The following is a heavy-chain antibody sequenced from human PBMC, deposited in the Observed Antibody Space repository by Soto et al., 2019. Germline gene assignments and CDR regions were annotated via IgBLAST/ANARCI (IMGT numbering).Heavy chain of an antibody. D-gene: IGHD3-10*01. CDR1: GFTFSSYA. Sequence: GGSLRLSCAASGFTFSSYAMSWVRQAPGKGLEWVSAISGSGGSTYYADSVKGRFTISRDNSKNTLYLQMNSLRAEDTAVYYCAKDAYGSGSYYTEYFQHWGQGTLVTVSS. CDR2: ISGSGGST. J-gene: IGHJ1*01. V-gene: IGHV3-23*01. CDR3: AKDAYGSGSYYTEYFQH.